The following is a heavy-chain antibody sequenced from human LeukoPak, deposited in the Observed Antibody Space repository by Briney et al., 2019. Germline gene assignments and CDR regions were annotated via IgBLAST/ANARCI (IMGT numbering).Heavy chain of an antibody. CDR1: GGSFSGYY. CDR2: INHSGST. CDR3: ASSSDGGNSAGYFDY. V-gene: IGHV4-34*01. J-gene: IGHJ4*02. Sequence: SETLSLTCAVYGGSFSGYYWSWIRQPPGKGLEWIGEINHSGSTNYNPSLKSRVTISVDTSKNQFSLKLSSVTAADTAVYYCASSSDGGNSAGYFDYRGQGTLVTVSS. D-gene: IGHD2-21*02.